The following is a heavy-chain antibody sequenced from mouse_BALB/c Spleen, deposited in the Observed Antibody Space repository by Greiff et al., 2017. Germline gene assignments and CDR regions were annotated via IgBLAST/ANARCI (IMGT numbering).Heavy chain of an antibody. CDR2: ISSGGGST. CDR3: AGHRYDAVDY. V-gene: IGHV5-12-2*01. Sequence: EVKLMESGGGLVQPGGSLKLSCAASGFTFSSYTMSWVRQTPEKRLEWVAYISSGGGSTYYPDTVKGRFTISRDNAKNTLYLQMSSLKSEDTAMYYCAGHRYDAVDYWGQGTTLTVSS. CDR1: GFTFSSYT. D-gene: IGHD2-14*01. J-gene: IGHJ2*01.